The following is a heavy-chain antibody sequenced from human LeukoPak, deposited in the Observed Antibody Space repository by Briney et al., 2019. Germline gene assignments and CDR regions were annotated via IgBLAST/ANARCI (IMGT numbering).Heavy chain of an antibody. Sequence: PGRSRRLSCAASGFTVSIYWMSWVRQAPGKGLEWVANIKQDVSEKAYVDSVKGRFTISRDNAKNSPYLQMNSLRAEDTAVYYCARRYCSGASCSAFDIWGQGTMVAVSS. V-gene: IGHV3-7*04. CDR2: IKQDVSEK. J-gene: IGHJ3*02. D-gene: IGHD2-15*01. CDR3: ARRYCSGASCSAFDI. CDR1: GFTVSIYW.